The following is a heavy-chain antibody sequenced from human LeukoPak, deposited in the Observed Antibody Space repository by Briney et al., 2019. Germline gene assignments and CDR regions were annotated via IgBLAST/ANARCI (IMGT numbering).Heavy chain of an antibody. J-gene: IGHJ4*02. CDR3: AKTTVVPPDGNFDY. Sequence: GGSPRLSCAASGFTFSSYSMNWVRQAPGKGLEWVSSISSSSSYIYYADSVKGRFTISRDNAKNSLYLQMNSLRAEDTAVYYCAKTTVVPPDGNFDYWGQGTLVTVSS. CDR2: ISSSSSYI. D-gene: IGHD4-23*01. CDR1: GFTFSSYS. V-gene: IGHV3-21*04.